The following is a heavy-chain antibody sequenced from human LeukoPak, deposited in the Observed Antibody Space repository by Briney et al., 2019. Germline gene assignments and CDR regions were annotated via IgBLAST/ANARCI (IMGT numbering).Heavy chain of an antibody. J-gene: IGHJ3*02. CDR2: SGTVGDT. D-gene: IGHD6-19*01. Sequence: PGGSLRLSCAASGFNFSRYDMHWVRQITGKGLEWLSNSGTVGDTYYPDSVKGRFTTYRENAKDSVYLQMDSLRVGDTAVYYCARTKPWPNNDVFDMWGQGTLVIVSS. V-gene: IGHV3-13*01. CDR3: ARTKPWPNNDVFDM. CDR1: GFNFSRYD.